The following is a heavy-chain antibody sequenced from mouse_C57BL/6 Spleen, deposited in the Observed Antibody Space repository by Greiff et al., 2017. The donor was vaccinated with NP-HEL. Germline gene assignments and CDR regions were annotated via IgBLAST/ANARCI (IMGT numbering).Heavy chain of an antibody. CDR3: ARDPGPYYFDY. J-gene: IGHJ2*01. Sequence: EVQGVESGGGLVKPGGSLKLSCAASGFTFSSYAMSWVRQTPEKRLEWVATISDGGSYTYYPDNVKGRFTISRDNAKNNLYLQMSRLKSEDTAMYYCARDPGPYYFDYWGQGTTLTVSS. CDR2: ISDGGSYT. V-gene: IGHV5-4*01. CDR1: GFTFSSYA.